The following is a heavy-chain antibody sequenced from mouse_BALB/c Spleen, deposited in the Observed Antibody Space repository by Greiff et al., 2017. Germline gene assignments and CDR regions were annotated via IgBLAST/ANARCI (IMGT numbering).Heavy chain of an antibody. CDR2: IDTSDSYT. D-gene: IGHD2-1*01. V-gene: IGHV1-69*01. CDR1: GYTFTDYW. Sequence: QVQLQQPGAELVMPGASVKMSCKASGYTFTDYWMHWVKQRPGQGLEWIGAIDTSDSYTSYNQKFKGKATLTVDESSSTAYMQLSSLTSEDSAVYYCARGDGNYSYAIDYWGQGTSVTVSS. J-gene: IGHJ4*01. CDR3: ARGDGNYSYAIDY.